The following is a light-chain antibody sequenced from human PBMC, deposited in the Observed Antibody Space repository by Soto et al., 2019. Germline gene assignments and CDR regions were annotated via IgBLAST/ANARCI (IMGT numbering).Light chain of an antibody. CDR3: QQYGSSPIT. V-gene: IGKV3D-20*01. J-gene: IGKJ5*01. CDR1: QSVSSRY. Sequence: IVLTQSPDTLSLSPGERSTLSCGASQSVSSRYLDWYQQKPGLAPRLLIYDASSRDTGIPDRFSGSGSGTDFTLTSSRLEPEDFAVYDCQQYGSSPITFGQGTRLENK. CDR2: DAS.